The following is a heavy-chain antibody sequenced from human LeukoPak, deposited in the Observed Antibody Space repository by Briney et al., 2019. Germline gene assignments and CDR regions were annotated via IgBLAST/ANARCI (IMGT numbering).Heavy chain of an antibody. CDR1: GYTFTGYY. V-gene: IGHV1-2*02. CDR2: INPNSGGT. Sequence: ASVKVSCRTSGYTFTGYYIHWVRQAPGQGLEWMGWINPNSGGTNYAQKFQGRVTMTRDTSISTAYMELSRLRSDDTAVYYCARGAMVRGVFDYWGQGTLVTVSS. D-gene: IGHD3-10*01. J-gene: IGHJ4*02. CDR3: ARGAMVRGVFDY.